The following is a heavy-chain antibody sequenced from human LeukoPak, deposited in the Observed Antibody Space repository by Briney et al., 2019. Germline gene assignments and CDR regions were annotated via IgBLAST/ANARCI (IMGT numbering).Heavy chain of an antibody. Sequence: PGGSLRLSCEDSGFTFNTYSMNWARQAPGKGLEGVSSIDSSGGYMFSADSVKGRFIISRDNAKDSLYLQMNSLRVEDTAVHYCLRGDRRDYWGQGTLVTVSS. V-gene: IGHV3-21*06. CDR2: IDSSGGYM. CDR3: LRGDRRDY. J-gene: IGHJ4*02. CDR1: GFTFNTYS.